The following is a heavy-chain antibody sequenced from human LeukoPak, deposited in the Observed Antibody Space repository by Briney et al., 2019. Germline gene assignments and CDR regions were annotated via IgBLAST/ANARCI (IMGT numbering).Heavy chain of an antibody. CDR3: ARDPDISTNWFDP. Sequence: ASVKVSCKASGYTFISYGISWVRQAPGQGLEWMGWISTYNGNTNYAQKHQGRVTMTTDTSTSTAYMELRSLRSDDTAVYYCARDPDISTNWFDPWGQGTLVTVSS. V-gene: IGHV1-18*01. CDR1: GYTFISYG. J-gene: IGHJ5*02. D-gene: IGHD3-9*01. CDR2: ISTYNGNT.